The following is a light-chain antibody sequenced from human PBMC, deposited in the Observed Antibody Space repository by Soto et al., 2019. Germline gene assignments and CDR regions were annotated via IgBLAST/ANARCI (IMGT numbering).Light chain of an antibody. Sequence: EIVMTQSPATLYVSPGERATLSCRASQSVSGNLAWYQQKPGQAPRLLIYGASTRATGIPARFSGSGSGTEFTLTIRSLQSEDFAVYSCQQYNNWAPITFGQGTKLEIK. CDR2: GAS. CDR3: QQYNNWAPIT. J-gene: IGKJ2*01. V-gene: IGKV3-15*01. CDR1: QSVSGN.